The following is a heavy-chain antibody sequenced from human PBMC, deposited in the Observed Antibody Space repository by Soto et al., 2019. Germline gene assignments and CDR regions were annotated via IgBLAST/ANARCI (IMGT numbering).Heavy chain of an antibody. CDR1: GFSFSSYG. J-gene: IGHJ5*02. D-gene: IGHD4-17*01. Sequence: QVQLVESGGGVVYPGWSLRLSCTASGFSFSSYGVHWVRQAPGKGLEWVAVISYHGVNKYYADSVNGRFTISRDNSKNMVFLQMNSLTVEDTAVYYCGKYSDYGDHRDWFDPWGQGTLVTVSS. CDR3: GKYSDYGDHRDWFDP. CDR2: ISYHGVNK. V-gene: IGHV3-30*18.